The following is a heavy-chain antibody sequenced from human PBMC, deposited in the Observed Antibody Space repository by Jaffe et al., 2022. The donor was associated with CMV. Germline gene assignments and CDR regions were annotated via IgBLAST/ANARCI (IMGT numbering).Heavy chain of an antibody. CDR1: GFTFSSYS. V-gene: IGHV3-21*01. Sequence: EVQLVESGGGLVKPGGSLRLSCAASGFTFSSYSMNWVRQAPGKGLEWVSSISSSSSYIYYADSVKGRFTISRDNAKNSLYLQMNSLRAEDTAVYYCAREVPHYGGMGNAFDIWGQGTMVTVSS. J-gene: IGHJ3*02. D-gene: IGHD4-17*01. CDR2: ISSSSSYI. CDR3: AREVPHYGGMGNAFDI.